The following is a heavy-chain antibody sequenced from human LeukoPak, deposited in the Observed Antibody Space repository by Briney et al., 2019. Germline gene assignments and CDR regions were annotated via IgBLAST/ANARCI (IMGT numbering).Heavy chain of an antibody. D-gene: IGHD3-22*01. J-gene: IGHJ4*02. CDR3: ARFPRTYYYDSSGYSTDY. Sequence: SETLSLTCTVSGDSISSGDYYWSWIRQPAGKGLEWIGRIYTSGSTNYNPSLKSRVTISVDTSKNQFSLKLSSVTAADTAVYYCARFPRTYYYDSSGYSTDYWGQGTLVTVSS. CDR2: IYTSGST. CDR1: GDSISSGDYY. V-gene: IGHV4-61*02.